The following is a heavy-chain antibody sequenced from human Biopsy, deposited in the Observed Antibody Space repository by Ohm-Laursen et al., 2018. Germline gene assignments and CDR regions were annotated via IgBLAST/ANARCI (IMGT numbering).Heavy chain of an antibody. V-gene: IGHV4-31*03. Sequence: TLSLTCTVSGVSINGGRYHWNWIRHHPGKGLEWIGNIFYSANTYYNPSLKSRVTISADTSKNQFSLKLTSVTAADTAVYYCARLGSGDYFPTFFDFWGQGALVTVSS. D-gene: IGHD5-12*01. CDR2: IFYSANT. J-gene: IGHJ4*02. CDR3: ARLGSGDYFPTFFDF. CDR1: GVSINGGRYH.